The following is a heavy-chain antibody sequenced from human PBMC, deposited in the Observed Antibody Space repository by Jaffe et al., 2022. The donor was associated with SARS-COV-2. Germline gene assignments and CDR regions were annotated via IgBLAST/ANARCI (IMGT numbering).Heavy chain of an antibody. J-gene: IGHJ4*02. CDR2: ISYDGSNK. CDR1: GFTFSSYA. Sequence: QVQLVESGGGVVQPGRSLRLSCAASGFTFSSYAMHWVRQAPGKGLEWVAVISYDGSNKYYADSVKGRFTISRDNSKNTLYLQMNSLRAEDTAVYYCARSWELLPSYYFDYWGQGTLVTVSS. CDR3: ARSWELLPSYYFDY. V-gene: IGHV3-30-3*01. D-gene: IGHD1-26*01.